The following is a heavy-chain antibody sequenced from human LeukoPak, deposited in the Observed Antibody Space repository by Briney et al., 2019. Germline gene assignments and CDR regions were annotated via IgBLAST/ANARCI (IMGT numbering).Heavy chain of an antibody. J-gene: IGHJ5*02. Sequence: PSETLSLTCTVSGDSINNYYWNWIRQPAGKGLEWIGRVYTGGSGKLYSGSTNYNPSLKSRVTISVDQSKNQFSLKLSSVTDADTAVYFCARTARDTSGYSSRFDHWGQGTLVTVSS. CDR2: VYTGGSGKLYSGST. CDR1: GDSINNYY. D-gene: IGHD3-22*01. CDR3: ARTARDTSGYSSRFDH. V-gene: IGHV4-4*07.